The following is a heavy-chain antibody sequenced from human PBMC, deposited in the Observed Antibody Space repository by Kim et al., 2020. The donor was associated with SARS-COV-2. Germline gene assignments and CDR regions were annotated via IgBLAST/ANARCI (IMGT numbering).Heavy chain of an antibody. J-gene: IGHJ4*02. D-gene: IGHD6-13*01. Sequence: YANSVKGRFTISRDNAKNSLYLQMNSLRPEDTAVYYCAWGTLYSSSSHNYWGQGTLVTVSS. V-gene: IGHV3-11*03. CDR3: AWGTLYSSSSHNY.